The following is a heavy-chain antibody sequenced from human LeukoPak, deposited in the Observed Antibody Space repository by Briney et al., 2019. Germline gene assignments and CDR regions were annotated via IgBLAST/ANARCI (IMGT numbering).Heavy chain of an antibody. J-gene: IGHJ4*02. V-gene: IGHV1-2*02. CDR3: ARAPMIVVVFPPRLDF. Sequence: ASVKVSCKTSGYTFTGYYMHWVRQGPGQGLEWMGWINPNTGGTNYAQKFQGRVTMTSDTSISTAYMELSSLRSDDTAMYYCARAPMIVVVFPPRLDFWGQGTLVTVSS. CDR2: INPNTGGT. D-gene: IGHD3-22*01. CDR1: GYTFTGYY.